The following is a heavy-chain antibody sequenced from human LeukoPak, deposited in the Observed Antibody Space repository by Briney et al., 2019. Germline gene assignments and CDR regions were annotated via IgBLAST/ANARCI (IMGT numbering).Heavy chain of an antibody. V-gene: IGHV4-34*01. CDR3: ARGRGLRGSAFDI. Sequence: SETLSLTCAVYGGSFSGYYWSWIRQRPGKGLERIGEINHSGSTNYNPSLKSRVTISVDTSKNQFSLKLSSVTAADTAVYYCARGRGLRGSAFDIWGQGTMVTVSS. J-gene: IGHJ3*02. CDR1: GGSFSGYY. CDR2: INHSGST. D-gene: IGHD3-10*01.